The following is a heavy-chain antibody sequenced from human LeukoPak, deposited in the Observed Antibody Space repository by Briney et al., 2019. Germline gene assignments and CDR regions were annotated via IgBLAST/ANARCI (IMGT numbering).Heavy chain of an antibody. J-gene: IGHJ6*03. CDR1: GGSFSGYY. D-gene: IGHD3-10*01. CDR3: ARERGRQLRVQGYYMDV. V-gene: IGHV4-34*01. Sequence: SETLSLTCAVYGGSFSGYYWSWIRQPPGKGLEWIGEINHSGSTNYNPSLKSRVTISVDTSKNQFSLKLSSVTAADTAVYYCARERGRQLRVQGYYMDVWGKGTTVTVSS. CDR2: INHSGST.